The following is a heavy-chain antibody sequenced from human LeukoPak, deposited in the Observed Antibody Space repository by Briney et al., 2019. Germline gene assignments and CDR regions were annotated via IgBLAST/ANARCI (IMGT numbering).Heavy chain of an antibody. CDR1: GGPFSGYY. J-gene: IGHJ4*02. Sequence: SETLSLTCAVDGGPFSGYYWSWISQPPGKGLEWIGEINHSGSTNYNPSLKSRVTISVDTSKNQFSLKLSSVTAADTAVYYCARLSDDFWSGYHNYFDYWGQGTLVTVSS. CDR3: ARLSDDFWSGYHNYFDY. V-gene: IGHV4-34*01. CDR2: INHSGST. D-gene: IGHD3-3*01.